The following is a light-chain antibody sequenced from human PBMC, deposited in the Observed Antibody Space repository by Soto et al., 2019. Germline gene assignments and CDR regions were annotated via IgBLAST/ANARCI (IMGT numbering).Light chain of an antibody. J-gene: IGKJ4*01. Sequence: DIHLTQSPSYQSTSVGDRVTITCRPSQAVPNNMAWYQQKPGKPPKLLIYEESTLHSGVPSRFSGRKSGTKFTLTIDSLQPEGFGTYYCQHVKTYPRTFGGGTKVDIK. CDR3: QHVKTYPRT. CDR2: EES. V-gene: IGKV1-9*01. CDR1: QAVPNN.